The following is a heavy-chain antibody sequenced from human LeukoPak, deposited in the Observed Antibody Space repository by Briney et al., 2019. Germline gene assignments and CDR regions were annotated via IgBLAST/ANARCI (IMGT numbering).Heavy chain of an antibody. J-gene: IGHJ4*02. V-gene: IGHV4-30-2*01. CDR3: ARGWMDY. CDR1: GGSISSGGYS. Sequence: PSETLSLTCTVSGGSISSGGYSWSWIRQPPGKGLEWIGYIYHSGSTYYNPSLKSRVTISVDTSKNQFSLKLSSVTAADTAVYYCARGWMDYWGQGTLVTVSS. D-gene: IGHD1-1*01. CDR2: IYHSGST.